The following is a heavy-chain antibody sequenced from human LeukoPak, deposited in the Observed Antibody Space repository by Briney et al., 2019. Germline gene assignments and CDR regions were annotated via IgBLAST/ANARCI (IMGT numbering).Heavy chain of an antibody. J-gene: IGHJ4*02. CDR3: ARHERYYFDY. CDR2: IYPGDSDT. CDR1: GYSFTTSW. Sequence: GESLKISCKGSGYSFTTSWIGWVRQMPGKGLEWMGIIYPGDSDTRYSPSFQGQVTISADKSISTAYLQWNSLKASDTALYYCARHERYYFDYWGQGTLVTVSS. V-gene: IGHV5-51*01.